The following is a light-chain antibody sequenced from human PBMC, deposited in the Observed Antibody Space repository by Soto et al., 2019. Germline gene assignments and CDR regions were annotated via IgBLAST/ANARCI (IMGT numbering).Light chain of an antibody. CDR1: QSVGKNY. Sequence: EIVLTQSPGTLSLSPGERATLSCRASQSVGKNYLAWYQQKPGQAPRFLIYDASTRATGIPDRFSGSGSGTDFTLTISRLEPEDFAVYYCHQYAASPRTFGQGTTVEIK. J-gene: IGKJ1*01. CDR2: DAS. CDR3: HQYAASPRT. V-gene: IGKV3-20*01.